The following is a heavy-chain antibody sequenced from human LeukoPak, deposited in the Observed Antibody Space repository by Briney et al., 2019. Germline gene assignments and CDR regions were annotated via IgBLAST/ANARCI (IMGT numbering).Heavy chain of an antibody. CDR2: INPNSGGT. CDR1: GYTFTGYY. J-gene: IGHJ4*02. D-gene: IGHD3-22*01. Sequence: ASVKVSCKASGYTFTGYYMHWVRQAPGQGLEWMGWINPNSGGTSYAQKFQGRVTMTRDTSTSTVYMELSSLRSEDTAVYYCAGDLGYDSSGYYYYWGQGTLVTVSS. V-gene: IGHV1-2*02. CDR3: AGDLGYDSSGYYYY.